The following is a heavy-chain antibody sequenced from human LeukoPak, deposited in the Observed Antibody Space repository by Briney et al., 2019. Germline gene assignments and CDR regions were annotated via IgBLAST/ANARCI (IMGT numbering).Heavy chain of an antibody. V-gene: IGHV1-2*02. D-gene: IGHD2-2*01. CDR1: GYTFTGYY. CDR3: ARGSSTSFTDAFDI. CDR2: INPNSGGT. J-gene: IGHJ3*02. Sequence: ASVKVSCKASGYTFTGYYMHWVRQAPGQGLEWMGWINPNSGGTNYAQKFQGRVTMTRDTSISTAYMELSRLRSDDTAVYYCARGSSTSFTDAFDIWGQGTVVTVSS.